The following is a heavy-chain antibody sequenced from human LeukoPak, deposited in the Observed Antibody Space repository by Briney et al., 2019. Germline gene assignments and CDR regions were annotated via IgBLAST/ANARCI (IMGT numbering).Heavy chain of an antibody. CDR3: ARAGWIITSGIDY. D-gene: IGHD1-20*01. CDR2: IYHIGST. V-gene: IGHV4-38-2*01. Sequence: SETLSLTCGVSGYSISRGYYWAWIRQPPGKGLEWIGTIYHIGSTYYNPSLESRVTISVDKSKNEFSPNLNSVTAADTAVYYCARAGWIITSGIDYWGQGALVTVSS. J-gene: IGHJ4*02. CDR1: GYSISRGYY.